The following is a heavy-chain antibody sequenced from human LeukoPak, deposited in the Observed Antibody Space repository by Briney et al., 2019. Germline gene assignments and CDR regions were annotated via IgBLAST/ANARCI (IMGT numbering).Heavy chain of an antibody. Sequence: ASVKVSCKASVYTFTGYYMHWVRPAPGQGLECMGWINPNSGGTNYAQKFQGRVTMTRDTSISTAYMELSGLRADDTAVYYCARRGAGGDFDSWGQGTLVTVSS. D-gene: IGHD6-13*01. CDR3: ARRGAGGDFDS. V-gene: IGHV1-2*02. CDR2: INPNSGGT. CDR1: VYTFTGYY. J-gene: IGHJ4*02.